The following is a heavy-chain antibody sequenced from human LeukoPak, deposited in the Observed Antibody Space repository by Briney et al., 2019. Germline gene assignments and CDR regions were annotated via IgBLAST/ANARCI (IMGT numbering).Heavy chain of an antibody. CDR1: GYTFSSYD. CDR2: MNPNSGNT. J-gene: IGHJ4*02. V-gene: IGHV1-8*02. CDR3: ARLPKYSRPLDY. D-gene: IGHD6-6*01. Sequence: GASVKVSCKASGYTFSSYDINWVRQATGQGLEWMGWMNPNSGNTAYAQKFQGRVTMSRDTSISTAYMELSSLRSEDTAVYYCARLPKYSRPLDYWGQGPLVPVSS.